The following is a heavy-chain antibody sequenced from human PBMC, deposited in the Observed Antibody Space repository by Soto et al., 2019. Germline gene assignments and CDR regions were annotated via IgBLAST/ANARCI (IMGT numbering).Heavy chain of an antibody. D-gene: IGHD3-10*01. CDR1: GVSLSTSGVG. J-gene: IGHJ1*01. Sequence: QITLKESGLTLVKPTQTLTLTCTFSGVSLSTSGVGVGWIRQPPGKALEWLAVIYWDDVKWYTPSLKSRVTLTKDTSNNQAVLTITNMNPVDTATYYCAVTEGFGDDLQHWGQGSLVTVSS. CDR3: AVTEGFGDDLQH. V-gene: IGHV2-5*02. CDR2: IYWDDVK.